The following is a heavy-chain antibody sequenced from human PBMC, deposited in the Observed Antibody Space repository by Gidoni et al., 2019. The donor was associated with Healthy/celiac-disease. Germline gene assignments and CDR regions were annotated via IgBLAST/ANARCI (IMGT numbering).Heavy chain of an antibody. D-gene: IGHD3-22*01. V-gene: IGHV3-48*03. CDR2: ISSSGSTI. J-gene: IGHJ5*02. CDR3: ARASYDSSGYTPFDP. Sequence: EVQLVESGGGLVQPGGSLRLSCAASGFTFSSYEMNWVRQAPGKGLEWVSYISSSGSTIYYADSVKGRFTISRDNAKNSLYLQMNSLRAEDTAVYYCARASYDSSGYTPFDPWGQGTLVTVSS. CDR1: GFTFSSYE.